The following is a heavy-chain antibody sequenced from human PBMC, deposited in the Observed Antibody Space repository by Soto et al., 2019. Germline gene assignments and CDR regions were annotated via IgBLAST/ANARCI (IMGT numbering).Heavy chain of an antibody. CDR3: ARDAGSSGWYVNYYYCGMDV. CDR1: GFTFSSYW. Sequence: GGSLRLSCAASGFTFSSYWMSWVRQAPGKGLEWVANIKQDGSEKYYVYSVKGRFTISRDNAKNSLYLQMNSLRAEDTAVYYCARDAGSSGWYVNYYYCGMDVWGQGTTVTVSS. V-gene: IGHV3-7*05. J-gene: IGHJ6*02. D-gene: IGHD6-19*01. CDR2: IKQDGSEK.